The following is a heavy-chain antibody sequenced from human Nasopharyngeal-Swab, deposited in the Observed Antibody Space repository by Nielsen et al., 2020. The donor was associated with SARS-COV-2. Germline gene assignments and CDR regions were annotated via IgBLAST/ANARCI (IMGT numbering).Heavy chain of an antibody. J-gene: IGHJ4*02. D-gene: IGHD3-3*01. CDR2: IYYSGST. Sequence: SETLSLTCTVSGGSISSYYWSWIRQPPGKGLEWIGYIYYSGSTNYNPSLKSRVTISVDTSKNQFSLKLSSVTAADTAVYYCASDFSALRFLGWSQWGPFDSWGQGTLVTVSS. CDR1: GGSISSYY. V-gene: IGHV4-59*01. CDR3: ASDFSALRFLGWSQWGPFDS.